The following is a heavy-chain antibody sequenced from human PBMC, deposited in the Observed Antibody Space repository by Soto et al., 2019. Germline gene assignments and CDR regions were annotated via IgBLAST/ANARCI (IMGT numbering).Heavy chain of an antibody. CDR2: ISYDGGNI. CDR1: GFDFRSYA. V-gene: IGHV3-30*18. D-gene: IGHD3-16*01. CDR3: AKGILSATIGPYAMDV. Sequence: PGGSLRLSCEASGFDFRSYAMHWVRQAPGKGLEWVGVISYDGGNIYYADSVKGRFTISRDNSKNTLYVQVNSLRPEDTAVYYCAKGILSATIGPYAMDVWGQGTTVTVS. J-gene: IGHJ6*02.